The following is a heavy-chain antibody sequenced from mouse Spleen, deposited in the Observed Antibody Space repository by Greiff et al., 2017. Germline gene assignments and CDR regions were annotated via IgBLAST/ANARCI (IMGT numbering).Heavy chain of an antibody. CDR1: GFNIKDDY. CDR2: IDPENGDT. J-gene: IGHJ2*01. V-gene: IGHV14-4*01. Sequence: VQLQQSGAELVRPGASVKLSCTASGFNIKDDYMHWVKQRPEQGLEWIGWIDPENGDTEYASKFQGKATITADTSSNTAYLQLSSLTSEDTAVYYCTTVSYGNYFDYWGQGTTLTVSS. D-gene: IGHD1-1*01. CDR3: TTVSYGNYFDY.